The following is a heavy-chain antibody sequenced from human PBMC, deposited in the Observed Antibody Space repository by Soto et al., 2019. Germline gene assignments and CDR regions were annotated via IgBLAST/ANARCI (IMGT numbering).Heavy chain of an antibody. J-gene: IGHJ6*02. CDR3: ASSAGQWRVQGGMDV. CDR1: GGSISSYY. Sequence: QVQLQESGPGLVKPSETLSLTCTVSGGSISSYYWSWIRQPPGKGLEWIGYIYYSGSTNYNPSLMGRVTISVDTSKNQFSLKLSSVTAADTAVYYCASSAGQWRVQGGMDVWGQGTTVTVSS. D-gene: IGHD6-19*01. CDR2: IYYSGST. V-gene: IGHV4-59*01.